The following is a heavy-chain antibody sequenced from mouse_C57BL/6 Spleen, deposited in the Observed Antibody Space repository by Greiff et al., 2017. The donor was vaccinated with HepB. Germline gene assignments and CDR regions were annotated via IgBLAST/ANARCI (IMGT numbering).Heavy chain of an antibody. V-gene: IGHV5-17*01. CDR3: AREGPYGNYVDWYFDV. Sequence: EVQLQESGGGLVKPGGSLKLSCAASGFTFSDYGMHWVRQAPEKGLEWVAYISSGSSTIYYADTVKGRFTISRDNAKNTLFLQLTSLRSEDTAMYYCAREGPYGNYVDWYFDVWGTGTTVTVSS. CDR1: GFTFSDYG. CDR2: ISSGSSTI. J-gene: IGHJ1*03. D-gene: IGHD2-1*01.